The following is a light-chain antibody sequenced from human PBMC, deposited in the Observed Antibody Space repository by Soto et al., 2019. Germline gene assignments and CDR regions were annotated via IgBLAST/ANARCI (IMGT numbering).Light chain of an antibody. V-gene: IGLV2-14*01. CDR3: SSYTSSSTLWV. J-gene: IGLJ3*02. CDR1: SSDVGGYNY. CDR2: DVS. Sequence: QSALTQPASVSGSPGQSITISCTGTSSDVGGYNYVSWYQQHPGKAPKLMIYDVSNRPSGVSNRFSGSKSGNTASLTISGLQDEDEADYYCSSYTSSSTLWVFGGGTKLTVL.